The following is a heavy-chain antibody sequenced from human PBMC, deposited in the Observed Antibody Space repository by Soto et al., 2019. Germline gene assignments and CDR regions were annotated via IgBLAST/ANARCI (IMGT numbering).Heavy chain of an antibody. Sequence: GGSLRLSCAASGFTFSSYAMHWVRQAPGKGLEWVAVISYDGSNKYYADSVKGRLTISRDNSKNTLYLQMNSLRAEDTAVYYCARGIDYYDSSGYFRYWGQGTLVTVSS. J-gene: IGHJ4*02. V-gene: IGHV3-30-3*01. CDR3: ARGIDYYDSSGYFRY. CDR2: ISYDGSNK. D-gene: IGHD3-22*01. CDR1: GFTFSSYA.